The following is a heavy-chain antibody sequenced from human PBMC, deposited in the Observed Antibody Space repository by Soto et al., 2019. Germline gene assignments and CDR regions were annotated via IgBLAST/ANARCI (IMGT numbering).Heavy chain of an antibody. D-gene: IGHD5-18*01. CDR3: ARDPGYSYGYN. J-gene: IGHJ4*02. Sequence: ASVKVSFKASGYTFTSYYMHWVRQAPGQGLEWMGIINPSGGSTYAQKFQGRVTITRDTSASTAYMELSSLRSEDMAVYYCARDPGYSYGYNWGQGTLVTVSS. CDR1: GYTFTSYY. CDR2: INPSGGST. V-gene: IGHV1-46*01.